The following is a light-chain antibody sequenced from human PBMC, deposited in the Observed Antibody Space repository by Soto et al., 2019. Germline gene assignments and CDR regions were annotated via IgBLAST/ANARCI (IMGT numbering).Light chain of an antibody. CDR3: QQYDTYPYT. J-gene: IGKJ2*01. CDR1: RTIVGW. Sequence: ETKMPRSLSPLSAFVGDEVPIICGASRTIVGWLAGYQQKPGKAPKFLIYDASSLESGVPSRFSGTRSGTEFTLTISSLQPDDFATYYCQQYDTYPYTFGQGTELEIK. CDR2: DAS. V-gene: IGKV1-5*02.